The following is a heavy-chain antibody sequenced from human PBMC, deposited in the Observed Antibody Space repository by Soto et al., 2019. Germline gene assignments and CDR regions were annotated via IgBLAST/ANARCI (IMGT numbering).Heavy chain of an antibody. J-gene: IGHJ3*01. CDR2: ILDNGSQQ. D-gene: IGHD3-3*01. CDR3: VRDDDFEPHVLDV. V-gene: IGHV3-33*01. CDR1: GFTFSNYG. Sequence: QMQLVESGGGVVQPGRSLRLSCAAAGFTFSNYGMHWFRQAPGKGLEWVSLILDNGSQQFYRDSVMGRFTISRDNSRNTLYLQMNGLRDDDTALYSCVRDDDFEPHVLDVWGRGTMVSVSS.